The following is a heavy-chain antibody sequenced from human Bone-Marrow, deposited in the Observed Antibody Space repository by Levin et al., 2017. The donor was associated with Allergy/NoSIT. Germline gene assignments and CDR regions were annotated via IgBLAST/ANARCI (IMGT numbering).Heavy chain of an antibody. V-gene: IGHV3-30*18. D-gene: IGHD3-3*01. CDR1: GFTFSSYG. CDR3: AKTLRFLEWLEDRYYYYGMDV. J-gene: IGHJ6*02. CDR2: ISYDGSNK. Sequence: GGSLRLSCAASGFTFSSYGMHWVRQAPGKGLEWVAVISYDGSNKYYADSVKGRFTISRDNSKNTLYLQMNSLRAEDTAVYYCAKTLRFLEWLEDRYYYYGMDVWGQGTTVTVSS.